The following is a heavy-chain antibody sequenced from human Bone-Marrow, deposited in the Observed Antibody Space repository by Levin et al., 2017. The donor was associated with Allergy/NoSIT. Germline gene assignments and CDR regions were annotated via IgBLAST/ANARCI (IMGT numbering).Heavy chain of an antibody. CDR3: ARAPPYYDFWSGLNGMDV. V-gene: IGHV3-11*01. CDR2: ISSSGSTI. J-gene: IGHJ6*02. CDR1: GFTFSDYY. D-gene: IGHD3-3*01. Sequence: GGSLRLSCAASGFTFSDYYMSWIRQAPGKGLEWVSYISSSGSTIYYADSVKGRFTISRDNAKNSLYLQMNSLRAEDTAVYYCARAPPYYDFWSGLNGMDVWGQGTTVTVSS.